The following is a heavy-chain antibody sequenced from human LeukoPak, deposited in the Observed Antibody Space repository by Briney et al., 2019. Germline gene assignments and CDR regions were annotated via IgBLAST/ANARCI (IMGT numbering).Heavy chain of an antibody. CDR1: GGSFSGYY. Sequence: PSETLSLTCAVYGGSFSGYYWSWIRQPPGKGLEWIGEINHSGSTNYNPSLKSRVTISVDTSKNQFSLKLSSVTAADTAVYYCARVRQQLVPNYFDYWGQGTLVTVSS. V-gene: IGHV4-34*01. J-gene: IGHJ4*02. D-gene: IGHD6-13*01. CDR3: ARVRQQLVPNYFDY. CDR2: INHSGST.